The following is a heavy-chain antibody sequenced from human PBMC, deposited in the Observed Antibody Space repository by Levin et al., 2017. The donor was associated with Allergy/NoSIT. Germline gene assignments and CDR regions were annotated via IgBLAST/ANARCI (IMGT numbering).Heavy chain of an antibody. D-gene: IGHD3-10*01. CDR1: GFTVSGDY. CDR2: TLGGGNS. J-gene: IGHJ3*01. Sequence: GGSLRLSCEASGFTVSGDYMNWVRQAPGKGLEWVSITLGGGNSYYADSVKGRFIISRDNSNSKSTLYLQMNSLRAEDKAMYYCASARAYAFDFWGQGTMVTVSS. CDR3: ASARAYAFDF. V-gene: IGHV3-66*01.